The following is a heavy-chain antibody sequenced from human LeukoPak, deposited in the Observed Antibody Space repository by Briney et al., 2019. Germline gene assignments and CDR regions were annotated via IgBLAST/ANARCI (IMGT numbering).Heavy chain of an antibody. CDR1: GFIFSDYG. CDR2: IYSGGYT. CDR3: ARDLFTDDYK. D-gene: IGHD3-16*01. V-gene: IGHV3-53*01. J-gene: IGHJ4*02. Sequence: RPGGSLRLSCAVSGFIFSDYGFHWVRQAPGKGLEWVAVIYSGGYTYYADSVKGRFTISRDDSKNTLYLQMNSLRDEDTAVYYCARDLFTDDYKWGQGTLVTVSS.